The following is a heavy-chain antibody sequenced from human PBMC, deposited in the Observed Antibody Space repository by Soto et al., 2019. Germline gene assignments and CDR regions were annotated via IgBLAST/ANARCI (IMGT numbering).Heavy chain of an antibody. Sequence: GGSLRLSCAASGFTVSSNYMSWVRQAPGKGLEWVSVIYSGGSTYYADSVKGRFTISRHNSKNTLYLQMNSLRAEDTAVYYCARELQNEATWYYMDVWGKGTTVTVSS. J-gene: IGHJ6*03. D-gene: IGHD4-4*01. CDR3: ARELQNEATWYYMDV. CDR2: IYSGGST. V-gene: IGHV3-53*04. CDR1: GFTVSSNY.